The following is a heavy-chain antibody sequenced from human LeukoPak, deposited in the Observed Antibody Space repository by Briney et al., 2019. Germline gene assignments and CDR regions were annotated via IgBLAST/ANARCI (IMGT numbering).Heavy chain of an antibody. J-gene: IGHJ2*01. CDR1: GLTFPRYA. D-gene: IGHD3/OR15-3a*01. CDR2: ISGSGRDT. Sequence: PGGSLRHSCAASGLTFPRYAFAWVRQAPGRGLQWVSGISGSGRDTFYSDSVKGRFTISRDNSKNTHYLQMSSLTAEDTAVYYCAKWGDFWTGLNNWYFELWGRGTLVTVSS. V-gene: IGHV3-23*01. CDR3: AKWGDFWTGLNNWYFEL.